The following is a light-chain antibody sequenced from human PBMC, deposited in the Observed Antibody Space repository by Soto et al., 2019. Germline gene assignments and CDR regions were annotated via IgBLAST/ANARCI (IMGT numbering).Light chain of an antibody. Sequence: EIVLTQSPATLSLSPGERATLSCRASQSVSSYLAWYQLKPGQAPRLLIYDASNRATGIPARFSGSGSGTDFTLTISSLEPEDFAVYYCQQRSNWPFTFGGGTKVEIK. CDR3: QQRSNWPFT. CDR2: DAS. J-gene: IGKJ4*01. V-gene: IGKV3-11*01. CDR1: QSVSSY.